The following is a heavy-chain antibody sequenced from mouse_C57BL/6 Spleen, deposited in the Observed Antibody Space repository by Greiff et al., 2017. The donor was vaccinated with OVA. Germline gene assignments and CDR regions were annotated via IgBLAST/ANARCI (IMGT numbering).Heavy chain of an antibody. CDR2: ISSGSSTI. CDR1: GFTFSDYG. D-gene: IGHD2-1*01. J-gene: IGHJ2*01. Sequence: EVKLVESGGGLVKPGGSLKLSCAASGFTFSDYGMHWVRQAPEKGLEWVAYISSGSSTIYYADTVKGRFTISRDNANNTLFLQMTSLRSEDTAMYYCAGNYDFDYWGQGTTLTVSS. V-gene: IGHV5-17*01. CDR3: AGNYDFDY.